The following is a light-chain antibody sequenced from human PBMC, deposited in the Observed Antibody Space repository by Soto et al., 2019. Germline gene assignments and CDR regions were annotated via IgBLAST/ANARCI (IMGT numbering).Light chain of an antibody. Sequence: DIHITDSPSTLSASVGDRVTITCRASQSLNSLLAWYQQKPGRAPKLLIYDASTLESGVPSRFSGSGSGTEFTLTISSLQTDDFATYYCHQYNSYSSWTFGQGTKVDIK. V-gene: IGKV1-5*01. CDR3: HQYNSYSSWT. CDR1: QSLNSL. J-gene: IGKJ1*01. CDR2: DAS.